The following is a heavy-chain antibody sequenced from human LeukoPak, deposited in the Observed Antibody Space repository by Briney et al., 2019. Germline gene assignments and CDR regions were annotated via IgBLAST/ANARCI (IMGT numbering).Heavy chain of an antibody. Sequence: GSLRLSCAASGFTFSDYYMSWIRQAPGKGLEWVSTISSSSSYIYYADSVKGRFTISRDNAKNSLYLQMNSLRAEDTAVYYCATSGYSYGYALDYWGQGTLVTVSS. J-gene: IGHJ4*02. CDR1: GFTFSDYY. V-gene: IGHV3-11*06. D-gene: IGHD5-18*01. CDR3: ATSGYSYGYALDY. CDR2: ISSSSSYI.